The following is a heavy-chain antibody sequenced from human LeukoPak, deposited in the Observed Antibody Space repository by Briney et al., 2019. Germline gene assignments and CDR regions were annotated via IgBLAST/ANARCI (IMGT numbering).Heavy chain of an antibody. CDR2: ISSSSSYI. D-gene: IGHD2-21*01. CDR1: GFTFSSYS. J-gene: IGHJ6*03. V-gene: IGHV3-21*01. CDR3: ARAAYCGGDCQYYYYMDV. Sequence: GGSLRLSRAASGFTFSSYSMNWVRQAPGKGLEWVSSISSSSSYIYYADSVKGRFTISRDNAKNSLYLQMNSLRAEDTAVYYCARAAYCGGDCQYYYYMDVWGKGTTVTVSS.